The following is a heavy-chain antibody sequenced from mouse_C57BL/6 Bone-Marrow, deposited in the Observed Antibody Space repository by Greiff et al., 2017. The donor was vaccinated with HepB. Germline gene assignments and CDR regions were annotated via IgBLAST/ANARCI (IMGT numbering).Heavy chain of an antibody. Sequence: QVQLQQPGPWLVTPVPSLKMSCKDSGYTFTGYWLTWVKQRPEQGLEWIGDIYPGSGSTNSNERFKSKATLTVDTSSSTAYMQLSSLTSEDSAVYYCARADYSYFPLYFDVWGTGSTLTVSS. CDR2: IYPGSGST. CDR3: ARADYSYFPLYFDV. J-gene: IGHJ1*03. D-gene: IGHD2-12*01. CDR1: GYTFTGYW. V-gene: IGHV1-55*01.